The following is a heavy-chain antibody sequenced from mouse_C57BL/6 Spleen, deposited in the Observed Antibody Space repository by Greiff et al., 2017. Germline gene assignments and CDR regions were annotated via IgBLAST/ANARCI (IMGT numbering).Heavy chain of an antibody. CDR1: GFNIKNTY. V-gene: IGHV14-3*01. CDR3: ARLDGYDAWFAY. D-gene: IGHD2-2*01. CDR2: IDPANGNT. Sequence: VHVKQSVAELVRPGASVTLSCTASGFNIKNTYMHWVKQRPEQGLEWIGRIDPANGNTKYAPKFQGKATITADTSSNTAYLQLSSLTSEDTAIYYCARLDGYDAWFAYWGQGTLVTVSA. J-gene: IGHJ3*01.